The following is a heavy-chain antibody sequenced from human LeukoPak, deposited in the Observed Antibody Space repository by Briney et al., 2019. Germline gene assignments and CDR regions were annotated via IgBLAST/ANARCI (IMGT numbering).Heavy chain of an antibody. V-gene: IGHV4-39*01. CDR2: IYYSGST. Sequence: SETLSLTCTVSGGSISSSSYYWGWIRQPPGKGLEWIGSIYYSGSTYYNPSLKSRVTISVDTSKNQFSLKLSSVTAADTAVYYCASLPYSSSLDYWGQGTLVTVSS. D-gene: IGHD6-13*01. CDR1: GGSISSSSYY. CDR3: ASLPYSSSLDY. J-gene: IGHJ4*02.